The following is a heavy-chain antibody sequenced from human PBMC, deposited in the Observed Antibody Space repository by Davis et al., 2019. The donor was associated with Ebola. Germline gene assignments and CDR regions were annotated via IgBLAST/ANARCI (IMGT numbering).Heavy chain of an antibody. J-gene: IGHJ6*04. D-gene: IGHD3-10*01. CDR3: ARGAHANLLLLMDGLDV. Sequence: MPSETLSLTCAISGDSVSSDSAGWNWIRQSPSRGLEWLGRAYYRSKWYHDYAVSVKGRVTINPDTSKNQFSLRLSSVTPEDTAVYYCARGAHANLLLLMDGLDVWGKGTTVIVSS. CDR1: GDSVSSDSAG. V-gene: IGHV6-1*01. CDR2: AYYRSKWYH.